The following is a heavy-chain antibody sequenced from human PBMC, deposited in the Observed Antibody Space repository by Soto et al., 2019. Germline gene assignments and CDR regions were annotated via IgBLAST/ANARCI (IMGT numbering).Heavy chain of an antibody. CDR3: ATLVGYYYYYMDV. CDR2: ISAYNGNT. Sequence: ASVKVSCKASGYTFTSYGISWVRQAPGQGLEWMGWISAYNGNTNYAQKFQGRVTMTGDTSASTAYMELSSLRSEDTAVYYCATLVGYYYYYMDVWGKGTTVTVSS. J-gene: IGHJ6*03. D-gene: IGHD2-15*01. CDR1: GYTFTSYG. V-gene: IGHV1-18*01.